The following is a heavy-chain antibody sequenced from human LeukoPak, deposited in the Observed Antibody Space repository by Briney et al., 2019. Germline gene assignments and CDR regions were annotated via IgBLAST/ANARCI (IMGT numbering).Heavy chain of an antibody. D-gene: IGHD3-3*01. Sequence: GGSLRLSCAASGFTFSSYSMNWVRQAPGKGLEWVSSISSSSSYIYYADSVKGRFTISRDNAKNSLYLQMNSLRAEDTAVYYCARVGSSFVLEWLFEYYFDYWGQGTLVTVSS. CDR2: ISSSSSYI. CDR3: ARVGSSFVLEWLFEYYFDY. V-gene: IGHV3-21*01. J-gene: IGHJ4*02. CDR1: GFTFSSYS.